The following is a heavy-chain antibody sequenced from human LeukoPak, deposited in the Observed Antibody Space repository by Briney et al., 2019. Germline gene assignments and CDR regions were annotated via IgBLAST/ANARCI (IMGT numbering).Heavy chain of an antibody. CDR3: AGASYDSSGVH. CDR1: GGSISSYY. D-gene: IGHD3-22*01. Sequence: SETLSLTCTVSGGSISSYYWSWIRQPPGKGLESIGYIYYSGSTNYNPSLKSRVTISVDTSKNQFSLKLSSVTAADTAVYYCAGASYDSSGVHWGQGTLVTVSS. V-gene: IGHV4-59*01. J-gene: IGHJ4*02. CDR2: IYYSGST.